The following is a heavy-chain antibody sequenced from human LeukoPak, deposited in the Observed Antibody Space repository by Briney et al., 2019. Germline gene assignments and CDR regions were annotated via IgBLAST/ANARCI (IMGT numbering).Heavy chain of an antibody. Sequence: PGGSLRLSCAASGFTFSSYGMHWVRQAPGKGLEWVAFIRYDGSNKYYADSVKGRFTISRDNSKNTLYLQMNSLRAEDTAVYYCAKDSITIFGVAPDAFDIWGQGTMVTVSS. CDR1: GFTFSSYG. D-gene: IGHD3-3*01. CDR3: AKDSITIFGVAPDAFDI. CDR2: IRYDGSNK. V-gene: IGHV3-30*02. J-gene: IGHJ3*02.